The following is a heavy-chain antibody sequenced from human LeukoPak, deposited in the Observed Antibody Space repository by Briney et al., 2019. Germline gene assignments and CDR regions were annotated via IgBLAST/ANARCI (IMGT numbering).Heavy chain of an antibody. D-gene: IGHD3-22*01. J-gene: IGHJ6*02. CDR1: GGSFTDYF. CDR3: ARGRIAKIVVVHSFSYGMDV. V-gene: IGHV4-34*01. Sequence: SETLSLTCTVFGGSFTDYFWTWIRHSPGKGLEWIGEINDYTGDSKYNPSLNSRVSISLEKSKNQLSLELRSVTAADTAVYYCARGRIAKIVVVHSFSYGMDVWGQGTTVTISS. CDR2: INDYTGDS.